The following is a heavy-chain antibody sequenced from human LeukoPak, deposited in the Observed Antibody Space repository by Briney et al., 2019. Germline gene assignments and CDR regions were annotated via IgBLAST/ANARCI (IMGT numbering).Heavy chain of an antibody. CDR3: ARYSGSYFGYYYMDV. CDR1: GGSISSYY. D-gene: IGHD1-26*01. CDR2: IHYSGST. V-gene: IGHV4-59*01. J-gene: IGHJ6*03. Sequence: PSETLSLTCTVSGGSISSYYWSWIRQPPGKGLEWIGYIHYSGSTNYNPSLKSRVTISVDTSKNQFSLKLSSVTAADTAVYYCARYSGSYFGYYYMDVWGKGTTVTISS.